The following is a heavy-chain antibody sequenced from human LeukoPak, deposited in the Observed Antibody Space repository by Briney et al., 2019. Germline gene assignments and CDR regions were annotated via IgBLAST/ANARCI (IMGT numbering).Heavy chain of an antibody. V-gene: IGHV1-24*01. CDR3: VTMDYDILTGYPLGFDP. Sequence: ASAKVSCKVSGYTLTELSMHWVRQAPGKGLEWMGGFDPEDGETIYAQKFQGRVTMTEDTSTDTAYMELSSLRSEDTAVYYCVTMDYDILTGYPLGFDPWGQGTLITVSS. D-gene: IGHD3-9*01. CDR1: GYTLTELS. CDR2: FDPEDGET. J-gene: IGHJ5*02.